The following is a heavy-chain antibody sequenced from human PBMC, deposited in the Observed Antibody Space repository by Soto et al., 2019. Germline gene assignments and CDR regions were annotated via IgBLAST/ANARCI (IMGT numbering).Heavy chain of an antibody. CDR3: ERDRISPKLVGQWPQKGWFDP. CDR1: GFTFSSYA. D-gene: IGHD6-19*01. J-gene: IGHJ5*02. V-gene: IGHV3-30-3*01. Sequence: QVQLVESGGGVVQPGRSLRLSCAASGFTFSSYAMHWVRQAPGKGLEWVAVISYDGSNKYYADSVKGRFTISRDNSKNTLYLQLNSLRAEDTAVYYCERDRISPKLVGQWPQKGWFDPWGQGTLVTVSS. CDR2: ISYDGSNK.